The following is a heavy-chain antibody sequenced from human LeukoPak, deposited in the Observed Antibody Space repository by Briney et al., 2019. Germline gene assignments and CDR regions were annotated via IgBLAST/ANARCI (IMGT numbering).Heavy chain of an antibody. J-gene: IGHJ4*02. V-gene: IGHV4-34*01. Sequence: SETLSLTCVVYGGSFSAYYWSWIRQPPGKGLEWIGEINNSGSTNYNPSLKSRVTISVDTSKNQFSLKLSSVTAADTAVYYCARAFKYSSNHYFDYWGQGTLVTVSS. D-gene: IGHD6-13*01. CDR3: ARAFKYSSNHYFDY. CDR2: INNSGST. CDR1: GGSFSAYY.